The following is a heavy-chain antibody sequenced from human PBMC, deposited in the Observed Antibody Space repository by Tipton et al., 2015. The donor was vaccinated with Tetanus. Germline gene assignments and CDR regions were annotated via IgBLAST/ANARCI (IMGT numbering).Heavy chain of an antibody. CDR3: ATFYYGSGSYRGGVRKFDY. CDR1: GYTFSNYG. Sequence: QLVQSGAEMKKPGASVKVSCKASGYTFSNYGITWVRQAPGQGLEWMGWVSPYNGDTFFAQNVQGRVTMTTDTSTSTAYMELRTLRSDDTAVYYCATFYYGSGSYRGGVRKFDYRGQGTLVTVSS. CDR2: VSPYNGDT. J-gene: IGHJ4*02. V-gene: IGHV1-18*01. D-gene: IGHD3-10*01.